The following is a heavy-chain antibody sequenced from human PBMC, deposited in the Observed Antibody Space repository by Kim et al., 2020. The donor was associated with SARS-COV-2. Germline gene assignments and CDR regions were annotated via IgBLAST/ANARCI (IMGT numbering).Heavy chain of an antibody. J-gene: IGHJ6*02. D-gene: IGHD6-13*01. CDR2: IYHSGST. Sequence: SETLSLTCAVSGGSISSSNWWSWVRQPPGKGLEWIGEIYHSGSTNYNPSLKSRVTISVDKSKNQFSLKLSSVTAADTAVYYCARDKGPKQQLVFIHGMDVWGQGTTVTVSS. CDR3: ARDKGPKQQLVFIHGMDV. CDR1: GGSISSSNW. V-gene: IGHV4-4*02.